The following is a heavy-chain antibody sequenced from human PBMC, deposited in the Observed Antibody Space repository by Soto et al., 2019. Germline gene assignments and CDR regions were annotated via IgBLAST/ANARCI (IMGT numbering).Heavy chain of an antibody. V-gene: IGHV1-18*01. CDR1: GYTFTSYG. J-gene: IGHJ4*02. Sequence: ASVKVSCKASGYTFTSYGISWVRQAPGQGLEWMGWISAYNGNTNYAQKLQGRVTMTTDTSTSTAYMELRSLRSDDTAVYYCARDLNLEGSSTSWPFDYWGQGTLVTVSS. CDR2: ISAYNGNT. CDR3: ARDLNLEGSSTSWPFDY. D-gene: IGHD2-2*01.